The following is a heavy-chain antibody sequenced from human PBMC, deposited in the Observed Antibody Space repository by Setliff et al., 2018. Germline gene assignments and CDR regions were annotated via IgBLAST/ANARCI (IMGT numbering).Heavy chain of an antibody. Sequence: KPSETLSLTCTVSGGSISSGVYYWAWIRQPPGKGLEWIGRIYYRGDTYYNASLKSRLTLSVDTSKNQVSLNLRSVTAADTAVYYCARTGTYRYFDYWGQGTQGTV. CDR2: IYYRGDT. D-gene: IGHD1-1*01. V-gene: IGHV4-39*01. CDR1: GGSISSGVYY. J-gene: IGHJ4*02. CDR3: ARTGTYRYFDY.